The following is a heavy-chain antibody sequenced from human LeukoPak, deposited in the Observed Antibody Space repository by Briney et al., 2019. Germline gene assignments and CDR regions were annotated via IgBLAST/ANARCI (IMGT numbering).Heavy chain of an antibody. J-gene: IGHJ5*02. V-gene: IGHV4-34*01. D-gene: IGHD1-1*01. CDR1: GGSFSGYY. Sequence: SETLSLTCAVYGGSFSGYYWSWIRQPPGKGLEWIGEINHSGSTNYNPSLKSRVTISVDTSKNQFSLKLSSVTAADTAVYYYARKGRRGPRGWFDPWGQGTLVTVSS. CDR2: INHSGST. CDR3: ARKGRRGPRGWFDP.